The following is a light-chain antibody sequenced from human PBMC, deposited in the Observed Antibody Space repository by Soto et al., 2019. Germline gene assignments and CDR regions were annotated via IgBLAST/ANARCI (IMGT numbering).Light chain of an antibody. V-gene: IGKV1-5*03. CDR1: QTITSW. CDR2: KAS. CDR3: QHYNSYTEA. J-gene: IGKJ1*01. Sequence: DIQLSQSXSTLSGSVGDRVTITCRXRQTITSWLAWXQQQXGXAPXXXXYKASTLKSGGPSRFSGSGSATEFTRTISSRQPDDFATYYXQHYNSYTEAFGQGTKVDIK.